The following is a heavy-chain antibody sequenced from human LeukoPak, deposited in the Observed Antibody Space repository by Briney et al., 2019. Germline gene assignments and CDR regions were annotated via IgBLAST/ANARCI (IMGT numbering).Heavy chain of an antibody. D-gene: IGHD2-8*01. CDR1: GFTFTDYY. CDR2: ISVSGTTM. CDR3: ARCISDAFYM. J-gene: IGHJ3*02. Sequence: GSLRLSCATSGFTFTDYYMSWIRQAPGKGLEWVSYISVSGTTMYYADSVKGRFIISRDNAKKSLYLQMNSLRAEDTAVYYCARCISDAFYMWGQGTMVTVSS. V-gene: IGHV3-11*01.